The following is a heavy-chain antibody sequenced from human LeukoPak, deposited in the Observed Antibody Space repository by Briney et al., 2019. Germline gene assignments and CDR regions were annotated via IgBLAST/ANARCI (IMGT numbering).Heavy chain of an antibody. J-gene: IGHJ6*04. CDR1: GYTFTSYY. Sequence: ASVKVSCKASGYTFTSYYMHWVRQAPGQGLEWMGIINPSGGSTSYAQKFQGRVTMTRDMSTSTVYMELSSLRSEDTAVYYCAELGITMIGGVWGKGTTVTISS. V-gene: IGHV1-46*01. CDR3: AELGITMIGGV. D-gene: IGHD3-10*02. CDR2: INPSGGST.